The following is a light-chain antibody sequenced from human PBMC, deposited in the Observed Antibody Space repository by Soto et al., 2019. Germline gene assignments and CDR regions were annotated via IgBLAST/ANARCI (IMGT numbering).Light chain of an antibody. Sequence: EIVLTQSPGTLSLSPGERATLSCRASQSVSNSYLAWCQQKPGQAPRPLIYGASSRATGIPDRFSGSGSGTDFALTISRLEPEDFAVYHCQQYGGSPWTFGQGTKVEIK. V-gene: IGKV3-20*01. J-gene: IGKJ1*01. CDR1: QSVSNSY. CDR2: GAS. CDR3: QQYGGSPWT.